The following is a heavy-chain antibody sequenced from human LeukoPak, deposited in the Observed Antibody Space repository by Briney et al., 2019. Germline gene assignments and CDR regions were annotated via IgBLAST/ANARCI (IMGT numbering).Heavy chain of an antibody. J-gene: IGHJ6*03. CDR3: ARGGVRLYYYYYYMDV. CDR2: INHSGST. V-gene: IGHV4-34*01. CDR1: GGSFSGYY. Sequence: SETLSLTCAVYGGSFSGYYWSWIRQPPGKGLEWIGEINHSGSTNYNPSLKSRVTISVDTSKNQFSLKLSSVTAAGTAVYYCARGGVRLYYYYYYMDVWGKGTTVTVSS. D-gene: IGHD3-10*01.